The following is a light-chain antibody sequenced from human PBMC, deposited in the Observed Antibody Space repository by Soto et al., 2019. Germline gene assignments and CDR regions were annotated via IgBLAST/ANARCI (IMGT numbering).Light chain of an antibody. Sequence: EIVLTQSPATLSSFPGDRVSLSFRASQAVNTRLAWYQHKPGQAPRLLIYLTSNRAAGIPARFSGSGSETDFTLTISDVEPEDFAVYYCHQRQSWPRTFGQGTKV. J-gene: IGKJ1*01. CDR2: LTS. CDR3: HQRQSWPRT. CDR1: QAVNTR. V-gene: IGKV3-11*01.